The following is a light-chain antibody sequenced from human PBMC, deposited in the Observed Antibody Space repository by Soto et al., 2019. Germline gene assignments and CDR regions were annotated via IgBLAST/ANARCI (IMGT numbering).Light chain of an antibody. CDR3: CSYTSSSTYV. V-gene: IGLV2-14*01. CDR2: DVS. CDR1: SSDVGGYNY. J-gene: IGLJ1*01. Sequence: QSVLTQPASVSGSPGQSITISCTGTSSDVGGYNYVSWYQQHPGKVPKLMIYDVSYRPSGVSNRFSGSKSGNTASLTISGLQAEDEADYYCCSYTSSSTYVFGTGTKVTVL.